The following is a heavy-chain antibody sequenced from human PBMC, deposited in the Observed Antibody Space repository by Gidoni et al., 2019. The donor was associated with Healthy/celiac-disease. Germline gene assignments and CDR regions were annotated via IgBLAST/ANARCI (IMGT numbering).Heavy chain of an antibody. D-gene: IGHD3-10*01. CDR2: ISSSSSYT. J-gene: IGHJ3*02. V-gene: IGHV3-11*05. Sequence: SCAASGFTFSDYYMSWIRQAPGKGLEWVSYISSSSSYTNYADSVKGRFTISRENAKNSLYLQMNSLRAEDTAVYYCARDVFGDGRGFDIWGQGTMVTVSS. CDR1: GFTFSDYY. CDR3: ARDVFGDGRGFDI.